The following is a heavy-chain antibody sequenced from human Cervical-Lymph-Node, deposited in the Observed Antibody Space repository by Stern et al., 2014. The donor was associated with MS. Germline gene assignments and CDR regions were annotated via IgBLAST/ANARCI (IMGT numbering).Heavy chain of an antibody. D-gene: IGHD2-15*01. Sequence: QVTLRESGPTLVKPTQTVTLTCTLSGFSVTTAGVGVGCIRQPPGKALEWLAIISWDDDKVYSPSLKNRLTITKDTSKNQVVLTMTNVDPVDTATYYCAHSRVKYCRGGTCYSSLFDYWGQGTLVTVSS. CDR2: ISWDDDK. J-gene: IGHJ4*02. V-gene: IGHV2-5*02. CDR3: AHSRVKYCRGGTCYSSLFDY. CDR1: GFSVTTAGVG.